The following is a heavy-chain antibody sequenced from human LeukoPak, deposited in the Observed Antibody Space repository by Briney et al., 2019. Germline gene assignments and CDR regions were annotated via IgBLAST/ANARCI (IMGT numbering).Heavy chain of an antibody. D-gene: IGHD3-10*01. J-gene: IGHJ5*02. V-gene: IGHV4-4*09. Sequence: PETLSLTCTVSGASPYWTWIRQPPGKGLEWIGYIYSTTGTTNSNPSLKSRVTMSLDTSKKHLSLKLSAVTAADTAVYYCARGYGWFDPWGQGILVIVSS. CDR1: GASPY. CDR3: ARGYGWFDP. CDR2: IYSTTGTT.